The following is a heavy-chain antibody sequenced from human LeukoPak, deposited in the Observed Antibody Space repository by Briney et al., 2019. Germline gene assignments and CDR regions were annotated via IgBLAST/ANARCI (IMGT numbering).Heavy chain of an antibody. J-gene: IGHJ6*03. V-gene: IGHV4-39*07. Sequence: SETLSLTCTVSGGSISSSSYYWGWIRQPPGKGLEWIGSIYYSGSTNYNPSLKSRVTISVDTSKNQFSLKLSSVTAADTAVYYCARTHGDYYYYYYMDVWGKGTTVTVSS. CDR3: ARTHGDYYYYYYMDV. CDR2: IYYSGST. D-gene: IGHD4-17*01. CDR1: GGSISSSSYY.